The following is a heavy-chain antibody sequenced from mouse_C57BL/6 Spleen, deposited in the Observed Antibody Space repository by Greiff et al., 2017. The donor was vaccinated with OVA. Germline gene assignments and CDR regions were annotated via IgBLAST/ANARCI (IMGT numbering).Heavy chain of an antibody. V-gene: IGHV5-16*01. Sequence: EVMLVESEGGLVQPGSSMKLSCTASGFTFSDYYMAWVRQVPEKGLEWVANINYDGSSTYYLDSLKSRFIISRDNAKNILYLQMSSLKSEDTATYYCARGGDLFGAMDYWGQGTSVTVSS. CDR1: GFTFSDYY. CDR3: ARGGDLFGAMDY. CDR2: INYDGSST. D-gene: IGHD1-1*01. J-gene: IGHJ4*01.